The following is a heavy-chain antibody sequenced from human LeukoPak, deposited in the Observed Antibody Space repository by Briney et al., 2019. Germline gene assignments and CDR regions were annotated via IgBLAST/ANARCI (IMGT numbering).Heavy chain of an antibody. Sequence: SETLSLTCTVSGGYIGSYYWSWIRQPPGKGLKWIGNIYYSGYTTYSPSLRSRVTISVDTSKNQFSLKLSSVTAADTAVYYCARETSQKGAHYMDVWGKGTTITISS. V-gene: IGHV4-59*01. CDR3: ARETSQKGAHYMDV. CDR2: IYYSGYT. CDR1: GGYIGSYY. J-gene: IGHJ6*03. D-gene: IGHD3-16*01.